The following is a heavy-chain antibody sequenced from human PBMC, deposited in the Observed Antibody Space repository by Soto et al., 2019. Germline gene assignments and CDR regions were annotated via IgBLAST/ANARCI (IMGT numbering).Heavy chain of an antibody. CDR3: ARHVPYSSGWYYFDY. Sequence: GASVKVSCKASGYTSTNYGMHWVRQAPGQRLEWMGWINAGSGNTKYSQKFQGRITITRDTSASTVYMELSSLRSEDTAVYYCARHVPYSSGWYYFDYWGQGTLVTVSS. J-gene: IGHJ4*02. V-gene: IGHV1-3*01. CDR2: INAGSGNT. D-gene: IGHD6-19*01. CDR1: GYTSTNYG.